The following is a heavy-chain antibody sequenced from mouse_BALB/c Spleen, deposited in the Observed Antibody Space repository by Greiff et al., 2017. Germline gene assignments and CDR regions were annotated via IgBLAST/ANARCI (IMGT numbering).Heavy chain of an antibody. CDR2: ILPGSGST. Sequence: VQLQQSGAELMKPGASVKISCKATGYTFSSYWIEWVKQRPGHGLEWIGEILPGSGSTNYNEKFKGKATFTADTSSNTAYMQLSSLTSEDSAVYYCARDISVLRYWYFDVWGAGTTVTVSS. D-gene: IGHD1-1*01. CDR1: GYTFSSYW. V-gene: IGHV1-9*01. CDR3: ARDISVLRYWYFDV. J-gene: IGHJ1*01.